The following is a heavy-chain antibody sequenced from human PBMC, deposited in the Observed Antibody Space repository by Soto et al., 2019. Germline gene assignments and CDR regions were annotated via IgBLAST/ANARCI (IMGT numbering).Heavy chain of an antibody. CDR1: GGSISGSYYY. V-gene: IGHV4-39*01. Sequence: ASETLSLTCAVSGGSISGSYYYWAWLRQSPGKGPEWIGSVFYTGFTSYNPSLESRVSVSVDTSKSQLSLKLSAVTAADTAVYYCATSQKGYNWNYFDHWGQGALVTVSS. D-gene: IGHD1-20*01. CDR3: ATSQKGYNWNYFDH. J-gene: IGHJ4*02. CDR2: VFYTGFT.